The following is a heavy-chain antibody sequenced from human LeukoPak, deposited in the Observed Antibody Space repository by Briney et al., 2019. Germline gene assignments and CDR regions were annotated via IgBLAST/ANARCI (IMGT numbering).Heavy chain of an antibody. Sequence: ASVKVSCKASGYTFTSYYMQWVRQAPGQGLEWMGIINPSGGSTSYPQKFQGRVTMTRDTSTRIVYMELSSLRSEDTAVYYCARGFGAVFVGGQTLTYFDYWGQGTVVIVSS. CDR2: INPSGGST. CDR1: GYTFTSYY. J-gene: IGHJ4*02. V-gene: IGHV1-46*01. CDR3: ARGFGAVFVGGQTLTYFDY. D-gene: IGHD3-3*01.